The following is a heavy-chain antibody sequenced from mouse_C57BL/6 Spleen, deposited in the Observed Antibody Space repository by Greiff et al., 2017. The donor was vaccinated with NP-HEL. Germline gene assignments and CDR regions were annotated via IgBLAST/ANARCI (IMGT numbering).Heavy chain of an antibody. CDR3: ARPHYGYDNYAMDY. Sequence: QVQLQQSGAELARPGASVKLSCKASGYTFTSHGISWVKQRTGQGLEWIGEIYPRSGNTYYNEKFKGKATLTADKSSSTAYMELRSLTSEDSAVYFCARPHYGYDNYAMDYWGQGTSVTVSS. D-gene: IGHD2-2*01. J-gene: IGHJ4*01. V-gene: IGHV1-81*01. CDR2: IYPRSGNT. CDR1: GYTFTSHG.